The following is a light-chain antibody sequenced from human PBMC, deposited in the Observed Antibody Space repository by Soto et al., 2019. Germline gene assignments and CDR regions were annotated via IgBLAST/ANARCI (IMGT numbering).Light chain of an antibody. J-gene: IGLJ1*01. CDR2: EGH. V-gene: IGLV2-23*01. CDR3: CLYVGATTCV. CDR1: SGYVGTYSL. Sequence: QSALAQPASVSGSPGQSITISCTGASGYVGTYSLVSWYQQHPGKAPKVVIYEGHKRPSGVTDRFSGSTSGNTASLTISGLQTHDEADYYCCLYVGATTCVLGTETKVTAL.